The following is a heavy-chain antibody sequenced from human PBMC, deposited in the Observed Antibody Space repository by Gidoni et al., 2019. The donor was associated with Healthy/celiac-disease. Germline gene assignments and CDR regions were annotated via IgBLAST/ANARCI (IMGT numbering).Heavy chain of an antibody. V-gene: IGHV3-20*01. J-gene: IGHJ2*01. D-gene: IGHD4-17*01. CDR3: ARRGNDYGDLYWYFDL. Sequence: EVQLVESGGGVVRPGGSLRLSWSASGFPFADYGMSWVRKAPGKGVEWVSGIKWKGGSTGYADSVKGRFTISRDNAKNSLYLQMNSLRAEDTALYHCARRGNDYGDLYWYFDLWGRGTLVTVSS. CDR1: GFPFADYG. CDR2: IKWKGGST.